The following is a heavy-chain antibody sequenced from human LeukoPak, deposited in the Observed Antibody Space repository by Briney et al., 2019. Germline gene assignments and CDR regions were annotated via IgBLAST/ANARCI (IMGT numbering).Heavy chain of an antibody. CDR3: AKDQVQYADYTLAPAD. CDR1: GFTFSSYA. D-gene: IGHD4-11*01. V-gene: IGHV3-30*18. J-gene: IGHJ4*02. CDR2: ISYTGRAT. Sequence: PGGSLRLSCGAFGFTFSSYAMTWVRQAPGKGLEWVAVISYTGRATYYPDSVRGRFTISRDDFDNTLYLQMNSLRPEDTAVYYCAKDQVQYADYTLAPADWGQGTLVTVSS.